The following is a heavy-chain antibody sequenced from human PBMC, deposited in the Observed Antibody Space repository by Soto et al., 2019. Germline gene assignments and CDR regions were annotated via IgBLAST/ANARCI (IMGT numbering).Heavy chain of an antibody. CDR2: IYWGDDK. CDR1: GFSLSGSSVG. D-gene: IGHD3-10*01. CDR3: AHKPDYFGSGSPLFDY. J-gene: IGHJ4*02. Sequence: QITLKESGPTLVKPTQTLTLTCTFSGFSLSGSSVGVGWIRQPPGKALGWLALIYWGDDKRFSPSLKSRIAISKDTSKNQVVLTMTNVDPVDTATYYCAHKPDYFGSGSPLFDYWGQGTLVTVSS. V-gene: IGHV2-5*02.